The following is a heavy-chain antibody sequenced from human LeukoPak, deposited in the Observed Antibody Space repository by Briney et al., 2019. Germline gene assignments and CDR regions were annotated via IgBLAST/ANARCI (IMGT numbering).Heavy chain of an antibody. CDR1: GFTFSSYA. CDR2: ISYDGSNK. J-gene: IGHJ4*02. D-gene: IGHD5-24*01. CDR3: ARDMKMATITGRNPIDY. V-gene: IGHV3-30-3*01. Sequence: PGGSLRLSCAASGFTFSSYAMHWVRQAPGKGLEWVAVISYDGSNKYYADSVKGRFTISRDNSKNTLYLQMNSLRAEDTAVYYCARDMKMATITGRNPIDYWGQGTLVTVSS.